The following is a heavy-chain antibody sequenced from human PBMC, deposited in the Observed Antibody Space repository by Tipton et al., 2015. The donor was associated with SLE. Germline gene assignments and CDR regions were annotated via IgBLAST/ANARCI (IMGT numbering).Heavy chain of an antibody. D-gene: IGHD2-21*01. Sequence: QSGPEVKKPGASVKVSCKASGYTFTSYYIHWVRRAPGQGLEWMGIINPSGGRTSYAQKFQGRVTMTRDTSTSTVYMDLSSLRSEDTAVYYCATLVDSTHYYYGMDVWGQGTTVTVSS. V-gene: IGHV1-46*01. J-gene: IGHJ6*02. CDR3: ATLVDSTHYYYGMDV. CDR1: GYTFTSYY. CDR2: INPSGGRT.